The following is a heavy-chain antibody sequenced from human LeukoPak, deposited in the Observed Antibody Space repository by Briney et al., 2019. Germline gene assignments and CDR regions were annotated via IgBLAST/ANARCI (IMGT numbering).Heavy chain of an antibody. CDR1: GFTFSSYV. CDR2: IRYDGSNK. Sequence: GGSLRLSCAASGFTFSSYVMHWVRQAPGKRLEWVAFIRYDGSNKYYADSVKGRFTISRDNSKNTLYLQMNSLRAEDTAIYYCAKASGYSYGKYFFDSWGQGILVTVSS. V-gene: IGHV3-30*02. J-gene: IGHJ4*02. D-gene: IGHD5-18*01. CDR3: AKASGYSYGKYFFDS.